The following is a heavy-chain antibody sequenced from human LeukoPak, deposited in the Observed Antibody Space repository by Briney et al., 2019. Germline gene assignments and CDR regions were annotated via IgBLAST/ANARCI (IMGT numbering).Heavy chain of an antibody. CDR3: SRDRLDMIYDV. CDR2: INNDGSST. J-gene: IGHJ4*02. V-gene: IGHV3-74*01. D-gene: IGHD3/OR15-3a*01. CDR1: GFTFSSYW. Sequence: GGSLRLSCAASGFTFSSYWMHWVRQAPGKGLVWVSRINNDGSSTSYADSVKGGFTISRDNAKNTLYLQMNSLRAEDTAVYICSRDRLDMIYDVWGEGTLVSVPS.